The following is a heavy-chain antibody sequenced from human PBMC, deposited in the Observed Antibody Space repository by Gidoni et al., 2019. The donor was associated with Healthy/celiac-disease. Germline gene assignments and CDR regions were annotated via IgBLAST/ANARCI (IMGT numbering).Heavy chain of an antibody. CDR1: VGSISSYY. J-gene: IGHJ4*02. D-gene: IGHD6-19*01. CDR2: IYYSGST. Sequence: QVQLQESGPGLVKPSETLSLTCTVTVGSISSYYWSWIRQPQGKGLEWIGYIYYSGSTNYNPSLKSRVTISVDTSKNQFSLKLSSVTAAGTAVYYCARAGYSSGWYGYWGQGTLVTVSS. V-gene: IGHV4-59*01. CDR3: ARAGYSSGWYGY.